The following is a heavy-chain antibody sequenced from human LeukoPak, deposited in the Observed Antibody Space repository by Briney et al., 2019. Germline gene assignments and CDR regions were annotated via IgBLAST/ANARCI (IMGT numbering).Heavy chain of an antibody. D-gene: IGHD1-20*01. J-gene: IGHJ5*02. CDR3: ARAANWNVGSDWFDP. V-gene: IGHV3-30*04. CDR2: ISYDGSNK. Sequence: GSLRLSCAASGFTFSSYAMHWVRQAPGKGLEWVAVISYDGSNKYYADSVKGRFTISRDNSKNTLYLQMNSLRAEDTAVYYCARAANWNVGSDWFDPWGQGTLVTVSS. CDR1: GFTFSSYA.